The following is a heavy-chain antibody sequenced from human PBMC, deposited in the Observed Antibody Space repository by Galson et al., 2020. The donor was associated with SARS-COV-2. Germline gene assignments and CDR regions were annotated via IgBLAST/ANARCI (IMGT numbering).Heavy chain of an antibody. J-gene: IGHJ3*02. Sequence: SETLSLTCAVSGDSITSHNWWTWVRQYPGKGLEWIGEIHHSGVTNYNPSLKSRVTISVDKSQNQLSLNLRFVTAADTAIYFCARVGPTAGAFYAFDIWGQGTMVTVSS. D-gene: IGHD6-13*01. CDR3: ARVGPTAGAFYAFDI. CDR2: IHHSGVT. V-gene: IGHV4-4*02. CDR1: GDSITSHNW.